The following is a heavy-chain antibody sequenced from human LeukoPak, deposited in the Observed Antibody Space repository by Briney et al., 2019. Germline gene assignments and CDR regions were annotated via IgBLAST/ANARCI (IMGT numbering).Heavy chain of an antibody. J-gene: IGHJ4*02. CDR1: GGSISSYY. Sequence: PSETLSLTCTVSGGSISSYYWSWIRQPPGKGPEWIGYIFYSGSTNYNPSLNSRVTISVDTSKNQFSLKLSSVTAADTAVYYCARANTVYSSSGIDYWGQGTLVTVSS. D-gene: IGHD6-13*01. CDR3: ARANTVYSSSGIDY. CDR2: IFYSGST. V-gene: IGHV4-59*12.